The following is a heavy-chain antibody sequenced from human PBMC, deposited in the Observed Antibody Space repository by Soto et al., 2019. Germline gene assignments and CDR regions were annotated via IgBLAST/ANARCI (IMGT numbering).Heavy chain of an antibody. D-gene: IGHD2-2*01. Sequence: QVQLQESGPGLVKPSGTLSLTCAVSSGSISSSNWWSWVRQPPGKGLEWIGEIYHSGSTNYNPSLKSRVTTSVDKSKNQFSLKLSSVTAADTAVYYCAGRYCSSTSCYGWGWFDPWGQGTLVTVSS. CDR2: IYHSGST. CDR1: SGSISSSNW. CDR3: AGRYCSSTSCYGWGWFDP. J-gene: IGHJ5*02. V-gene: IGHV4-4*02.